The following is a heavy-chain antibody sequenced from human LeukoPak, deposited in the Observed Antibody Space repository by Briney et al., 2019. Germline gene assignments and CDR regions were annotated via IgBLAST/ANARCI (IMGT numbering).Heavy chain of an antibody. CDR3: ARSGTTSDILTGQNWFDP. V-gene: IGHV3-48*03. Sequence: GGSLRLSCAASGFTFSSYEMNWVRQAPGKGLEWVSYISSSGRSIYYADSVKGRFTISRDNAKKSLYLQMNSLRAEDTAVYYCARSGTTSDILTGQNWFDPWGQGTLVTVSS. CDR1: GFTFSSYE. D-gene: IGHD3-9*01. J-gene: IGHJ5*02. CDR2: ISSSGRSI.